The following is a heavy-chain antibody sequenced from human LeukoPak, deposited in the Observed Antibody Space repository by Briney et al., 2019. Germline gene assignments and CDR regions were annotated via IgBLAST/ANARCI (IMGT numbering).Heavy chain of an antibody. CDR1: GGSISSGSYY. CDR3: ARGPGRLGYCSGGSCQGYRFDP. V-gene: IGHV4-61*02. J-gene: IGHJ5*02. D-gene: IGHD2-15*01. CDR2: IYTSGST. Sequence: PSQTLSLTCTVSGGSISSGSYYWSWIRQPAGKGLEWIGRIYTSGSTNYNPSLKSRVTISVDTSKNQFSLKLSSVTAAGTAVYYCARGPGRLGYCSGGSCQGYRFDPWGQGTLVTVSS.